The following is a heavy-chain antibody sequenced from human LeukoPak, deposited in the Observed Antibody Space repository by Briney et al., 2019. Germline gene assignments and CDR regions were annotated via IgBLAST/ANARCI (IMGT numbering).Heavy chain of an antibody. CDR2: IYYSGST. J-gene: IGHJ5*02. D-gene: IGHD3-10*01. CDR3: ARSSQENYGSGSYPNWFDP. Sequence: SQTLSLTCTVSGGSISSGGYYWSWIRQHPGKGLEWIGYIYYSGSTYYNPSLKSRVTISVDTSKNQFSLKLSSVTAADTAVYYCARSSQENYGSGSYPNWFDPWGQGTLVTVSS. CDR1: GGSISSGGYY. V-gene: IGHV4-31*03.